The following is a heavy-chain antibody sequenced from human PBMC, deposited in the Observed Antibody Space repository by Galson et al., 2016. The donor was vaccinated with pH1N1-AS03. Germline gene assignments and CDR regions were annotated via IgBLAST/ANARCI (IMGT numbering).Heavy chain of an antibody. CDR2: IRNDGSNE. CDR3: AKDQGGSGRPGY. J-gene: IGHJ4*02. Sequence: SLRLSCAASGFTFSYYGMHWVRQAPGKGLEWVASIRNDGSNEHYADSVKGRFTISRDNSKNTLHLQMKSLTPEDTAVYYCAKDQGGSGRPGYWGQGTLVTVSS. D-gene: IGHD3-10*01. V-gene: IGHV3-30*02. CDR1: GFTFSYYG.